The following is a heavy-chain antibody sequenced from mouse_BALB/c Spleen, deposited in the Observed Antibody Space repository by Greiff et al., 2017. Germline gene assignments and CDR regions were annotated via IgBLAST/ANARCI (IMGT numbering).Heavy chain of an antibody. D-gene: IGHD2-3*01. CDR2: ISSGGGST. Sequence: EVMLVESGGGLVKPGGSLKLSCAASGFAFSSYDMSWVRQTPEKRLEWVAYISSGGGSTYYPDTVKGRFTISRENAKNTLYLQMSSLKSEDTAMYYCARHEGGYYSAWFAYWGQGTLVTVSA. CDR1: GFAFSSYD. J-gene: IGHJ3*01. CDR3: ARHEGGYYSAWFAY. V-gene: IGHV5-12-1*01.